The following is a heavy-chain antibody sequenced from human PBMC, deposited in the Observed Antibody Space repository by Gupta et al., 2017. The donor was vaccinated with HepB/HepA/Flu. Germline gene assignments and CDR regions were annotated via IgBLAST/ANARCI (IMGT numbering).Heavy chain of an antibody. D-gene: IGHD2-2*01. J-gene: IGHJ4*02. V-gene: IGHV3-48*03. CDR1: GFTFSSYE. CDR3: ARAHVVVPAAYDY. Sequence: EVQLVESGGGLVQPGGSLRLSCAASGFTFSSYEMNWVRQAPGKGLEWVSYISSSGSTIYYADSVKGRFTISRDNAKNSLYLQMNSLRAEDTAVYYCARAHVVVPAAYDYWGQGTLVTVSS. CDR2: ISSSGSTI.